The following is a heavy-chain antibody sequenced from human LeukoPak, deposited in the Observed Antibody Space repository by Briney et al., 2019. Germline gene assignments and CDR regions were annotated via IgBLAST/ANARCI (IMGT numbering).Heavy chain of an antibody. Sequence: SEALSLTCAVYGGSFSGYYWSWIRQPPGKGLEWIGEINHSGSTNYNPSLKSRVTISVDTSKNQFSLKLSSVTAADTAVYYCARATRRDSSGYYYRYYYYYGMNVWGQGTTVTVSS. J-gene: IGHJ6*02. V-gene: IGHV4-34*01. CDR3: ARATRRDSSGYYYRYYYYYGMNV. CDR1: GGSFSGYY. CDR2: INHSGST. D-gene: IGHD3-22*01.